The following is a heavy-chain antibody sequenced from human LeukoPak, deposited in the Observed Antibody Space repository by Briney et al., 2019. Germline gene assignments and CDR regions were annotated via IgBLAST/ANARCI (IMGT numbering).Heavy chain of an antibody. CDR3: TTEGHYYDSSGYYLTVDY. Sequence: GGSLRLSCAASGFTFSNAWMSWVRQAPGKGLEWVGRIKSKTDGGTTDYAAPVKGRFTISRDDSKNTLYLQTNSLKTEDTAVYYCTTEGHYYDSSGYYLTVDYWGQGTLVTVSS. CDR2: IKSKTDGGTT. V-gene: IGHV3-15*01. J-gene: IGHJ4*02. D-gene: IGHD3-22*01. CDR1: GFTFSNAW.